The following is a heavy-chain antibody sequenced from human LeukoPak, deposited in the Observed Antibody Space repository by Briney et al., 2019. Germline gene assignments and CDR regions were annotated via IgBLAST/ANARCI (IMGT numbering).Heavy chain of an antibody. V-gene: IGHV3-64*01. J-gene: IGHJ4*02. Sequence: GGSLRLSCAASEFTFSSYAMHWVRQAPGKGLEYVSAISSNGGSTYYANSVKGRFTISRDNSKNTLYLQMGSLRAEDMAVYYCARERLWFGELSPLDYWGQGTLVTVSS. CDR1: EFTFSSYA. D-gene: IGHD3-10*01. CDR3: ARERLWFGELSPLDY. CDR2: ISSNGGST.